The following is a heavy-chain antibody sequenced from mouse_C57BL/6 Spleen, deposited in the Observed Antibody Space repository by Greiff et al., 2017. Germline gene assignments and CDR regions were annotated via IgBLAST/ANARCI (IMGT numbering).Heavy chain of an antibody. V-gene: IGHV1-81*01. CDR2: IYPRSGNT. Sequence: VQLQQSGAELARPGASVKLSCKASGYTFTSYGISWVKQRTGQGLEWIGEIYPRSGNTYYNEKFKGKATLTADKSSSTAYMELRSLTSEDSAVYFCARSEAVYYEFDYWGQGTTLTVSS. D-gene: IGHD2-4*01. CDR1: GYTFTSYG. J-gene: IGHJ2*01. CDR3: ARSEAVYYEFDY.